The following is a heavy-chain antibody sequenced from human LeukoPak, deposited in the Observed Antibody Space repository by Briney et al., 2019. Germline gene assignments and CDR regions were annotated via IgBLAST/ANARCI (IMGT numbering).Heavy chain of an antibody. Sequence: TGGSLRLSCAASGFTFSSYAMSWVRQAPGKGLEWVSSISSSSSFIYYADSVKSRFTISRDNAKNSLYLQMNSLRAEDTAVYYCARVPPGSGSYPFDYWGQGTLVTVSS. J-gene: IGHJ4*02. CDR3: ARVPPGSGSYPFDY. V-gene: IGHV3-21*01. D-gene: IGHD1-26*01. CDR2: ISSSSSFI. CDR1: GFTFSSYA.